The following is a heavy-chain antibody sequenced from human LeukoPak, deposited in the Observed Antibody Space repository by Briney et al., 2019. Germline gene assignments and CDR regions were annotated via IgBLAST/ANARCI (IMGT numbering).Heavy chain of an antibody. CDR1: GFTFSSYA. J-gene: IGHJ6*02. CDR2: ISYDGSNK. D-gene: IGHD2-2*01. CDR3: ARDPSYCSSTSCPKGRDYYYGMDV. Sequence: GGSLRLSCAASGFTFSSYAMHWVRQAPGKGLEWVAVISYDGSNKYYADSVKGRFTIPRDNSKNTLYLQMNSLRAEDTAVYYCARDPSYCSSTSCPKGRDYYYGMDVWGQGTTVTVSS. V-gene: IGHV3-30-3*01.